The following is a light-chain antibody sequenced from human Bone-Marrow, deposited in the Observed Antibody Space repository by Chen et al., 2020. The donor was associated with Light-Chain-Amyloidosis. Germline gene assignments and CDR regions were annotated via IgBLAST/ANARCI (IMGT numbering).Light chain of an antibody. CDR3: SSYTITTTLV. Sequence: QYVLPPPASGSAPPGPPITTSCTGTSSDVGGDNHVSCYQQHPDKAPKPVIYEVTNRPSRVPGPVSSSRSDNTASLTISGRQTEDGADYFCSSYTITTTLVFGRGTRVTVL. J-gene: IGLJ1*01. V-gene: IGLV2-14*01. CDR1: SSDVGGDNH. CDR2: EVT.